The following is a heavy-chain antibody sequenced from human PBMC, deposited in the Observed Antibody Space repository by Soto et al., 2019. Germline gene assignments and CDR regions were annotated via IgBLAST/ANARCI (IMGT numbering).Heavy chain of an antibody. J-gene: IGHJ6*02. D-gene: IGHD3-16*01. Sequence: PETLSPTCAVSSGSISTSNWGSWVRQHPGKGREWIGEIYHSGRTNYNASLKSRVTISVDKSKNQCSIKVSSVTDEDTGVDYCGRGGTCCYGMDVWGQGTTVTVSS. V-gene: IGHV4-4*03. CDR1: SGSISTSNW. CDR2: IYHSGRT. CDR3: GRGGTCCYGMDV.